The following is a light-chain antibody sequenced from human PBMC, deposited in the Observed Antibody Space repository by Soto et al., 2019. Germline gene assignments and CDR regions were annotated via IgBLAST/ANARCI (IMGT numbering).Light chain of an antibody. CDR3: QQYNIWPQT. CDR2: GAS. J-gene: IGKJ1*01. CDR1: XXLRSS. V-gene: IGKV3-15*01. Sequence: XPATLSVSPXXXXTLSXXXXXXLRSSLAWYQQKPGQAPRLLIYGASTRATGIPARFSGSGSGTEFTLTISSLQSEDFAVYFCQQYNIWPQTFGQGTKVEIK.